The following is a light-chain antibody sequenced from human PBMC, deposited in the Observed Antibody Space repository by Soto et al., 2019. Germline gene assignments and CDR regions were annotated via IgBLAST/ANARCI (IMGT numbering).Light chain of an antibody. CDR1: QSVSSK. V-gene: IGKV3-15*01. J-gene: IGKJ1*01. Sequence: EVVMTQSPVTLSLSPGERATLSCRASQSVSSKLAWYQQKPGQAPRLLIYRASTRATDIPARFSGSGSGTEFTLTISSLQSEDFAVYYCQQYNNWPPATFGQGTKVDIK. CDR2: RAS. CDR3: QQYNNWPPAT.